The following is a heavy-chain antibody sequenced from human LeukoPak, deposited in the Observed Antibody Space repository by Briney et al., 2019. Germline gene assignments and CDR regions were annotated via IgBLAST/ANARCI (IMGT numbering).Heavy chain of an antibody. J-gene: IGHJ4*02. V-gene: IGHV4-39*07. D-gene: IGHD5-12*01. CDR2: IDYSGST. CDR3: ARGEDIVATIPFDY. Sequence: SETLSLTCTVSGGSISSSSYYWGWIRQPPGKGLEWIGSIDYSGSTYYNPSLKSRVTISVDTSKNQFSLKLSSVTAADTAVYYCARGEDIVATIPFDYWGQGTLVTVSS. CDR1: GGSISSSSYY.